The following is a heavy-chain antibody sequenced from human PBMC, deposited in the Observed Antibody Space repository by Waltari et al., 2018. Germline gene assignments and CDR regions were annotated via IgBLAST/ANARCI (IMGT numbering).Heavy chain of an antibody. V-gene: IGHV1-69-2*01. D-gene: IGHD3-16*01. J-gene: IGHJ4*02. CDR2: GDPEDGEE. CDR1: GYTFTVYY. CDR3: ATLGGGITDDY. Sequence: EVQLVQPGAEVKKPGASVKISCKTSGYTFTVYYLHWVRQAPGKGLEWMGRGDPEDGEENYAKKFQDRVTINKDTSTYTAYMERSSLRSEVTAMYYCATLGGGITDDYWGQGVLVTVAS.